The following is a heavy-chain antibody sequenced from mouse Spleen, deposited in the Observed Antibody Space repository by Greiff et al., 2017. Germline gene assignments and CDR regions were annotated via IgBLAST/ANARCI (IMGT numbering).Heavy chain of an antibody. Sequence: EVKLEESGGGLVKPGGSLKLSCAASGFTFSSYAMSWVRQTPEKRLEWVATISSGGSYTYYPDSVKGRFTISRDNAKNTLYLQMSSLRSEDTAMYYCARRGYDYDYFDYWGQGTTLTVSS. J-gene: IGHJ2*01. D-gene: IGHD2-4*01. CDR3: ARRGYDYDYFDY. V-gene: IGHV5-9-3*01. CDR2: ISSGGSYT. CDR1: GFTFSSYA.